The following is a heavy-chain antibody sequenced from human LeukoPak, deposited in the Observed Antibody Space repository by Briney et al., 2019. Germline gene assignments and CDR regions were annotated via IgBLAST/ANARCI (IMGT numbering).Heavy chain of an antibody. D-gene: IGHD6-13*01. V-gene: IGHV3-23*01. Sequence: GGSLRLSCAASGFTFQNYAMSWVRQAPGKGLEWASSISGSGPSTDYADSVKGRFTISRDNSKNTLYLQMNSLRAEDTAVYYCAREQQLVLGYWGQGTLVTVSS. CDR3: AREQQLVLGY. CDR1: GFTFQNYA. CDR2: ISGSGPST. J-gene: IGHJ4*02.